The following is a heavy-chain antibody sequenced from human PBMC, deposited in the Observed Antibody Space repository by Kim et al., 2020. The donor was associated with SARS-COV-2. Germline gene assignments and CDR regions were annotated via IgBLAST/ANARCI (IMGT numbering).Heavy chain of an antibody. Sequence: SVKVSCKASGDTFSSYAISWVRQAPGQGLEWMGGIIPIFGTANYAQKFQGRVTITADESTSTAYMELSSLRSEDTAVYYCARGYCSGGSCYSRIGAFDIWGQGTMVTVSS. CDR1: GDTFSSYA. J-gene: IGHJ3*02. D-gene: IGHD2-15*01. V-gene: IGHV1-69*13. CDR2: IIPIFGTA. CDR3: ARGYCSGGSCYSRIGAFDI.